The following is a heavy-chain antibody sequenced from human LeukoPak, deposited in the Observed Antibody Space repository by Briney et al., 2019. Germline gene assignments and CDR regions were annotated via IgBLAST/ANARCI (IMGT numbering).Heavy chain of an antibody. CDR3: ARELLGYSSGWYDY. CDR1: GGTFSSYA. CDR2: IIPIFGTA. J-gene: IGHJ4*02. D-gene: IGHD6-19*01. Sequence: GASVKVSCKASGGTFSSYAISWVRQAPGQGLEWMGGIIPIFGTANYAQKFQGRVTITADESTSTAYMELSSLRSEDTAVYYCARELLGYSSGWYDYWGQGTLVTVSS. V-gene: IGHV1-69*13.